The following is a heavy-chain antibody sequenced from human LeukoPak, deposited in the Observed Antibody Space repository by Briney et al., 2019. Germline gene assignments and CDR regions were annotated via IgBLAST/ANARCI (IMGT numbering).Heavy chain of an antibody. V-gene: IGHV3-74*01. J-gene: IGHJ1*01. CDR2: IKSDGST. CDR3: ARAPSEIGGYYPEYFRH. CDR1: GFTFSSYW. D-gene: IGHD3-22*01. Sequence: GGSLRLSCAASGFTFSSYWMHWVRQAPGKGLVWVSRIKSDGSTNYADSVKGRFTISRDNAKNAVSLQMNSLRAEDTGVYYCARAPSEIGGYYPEYFRHWGQGTLVTVSS.